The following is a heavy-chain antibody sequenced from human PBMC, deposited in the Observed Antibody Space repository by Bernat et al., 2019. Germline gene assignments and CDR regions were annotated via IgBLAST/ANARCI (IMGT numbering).Heavy chain of an antibody. CDR2: ISSSSSYI. V-gene: IGHV3-21*01. J-gene: IGHJ3*02. CDR3: ARDLRIVGATRVGAFDI. D-gene: IGHD1-26*01. CDR1: GFTFSSYS. Sequence: EVQLVESGGVVVQPGGSLRLSCAASGFTFSSYSMNWVRQAPGKGLEWVSSISSSSSYIYYADSVKGRFTISRDNAKNSLYLQMNSLRAEDTAVYYCARDLRIVGATRVGAFDIWGQGTMVTVSS.